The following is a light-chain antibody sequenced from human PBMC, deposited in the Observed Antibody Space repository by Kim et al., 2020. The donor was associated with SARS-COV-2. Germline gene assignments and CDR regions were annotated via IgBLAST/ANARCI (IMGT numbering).Light chain of an antibody. Sequence: QAGLTQPPSVSKGLRQTATLTCTGNSNNVGNQGAAWLQQHQGHPPKLLSYRNNNRPSGISERLSASRSGNTASLTITGLQPEDEADYYCSAWDSSLSGVFGGGTQLIVL. CDR3: SAWDSSLSGV. CDR2: RNN. V-gene: IGLV10-54*01. CDR1: SNNVGNQG. J-gene: IGLJ3*02.